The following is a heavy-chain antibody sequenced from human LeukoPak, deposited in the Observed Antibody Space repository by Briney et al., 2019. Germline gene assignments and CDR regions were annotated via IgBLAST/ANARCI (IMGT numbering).Heavy chain of an antibody. J-gene: IGHJ5*02. Sequence: SETLSLTCTVSGGSISSSGFFWGWIRQPPGKGLEWIGSIYYSGNTYYNPSLESRVIMFVDTSKNQFSLKLSSLTAADTAVYYCARHGVVTVFRPTNWLDPWGQGTLVTVSS. CDR1: GGSISSSGFF. V-gene: IGHV4-39*01. CDR2: IYYSGNT. D-gene: IGHD2-21*02. CDR3: ARHGVVTVFRPTNWLDP.